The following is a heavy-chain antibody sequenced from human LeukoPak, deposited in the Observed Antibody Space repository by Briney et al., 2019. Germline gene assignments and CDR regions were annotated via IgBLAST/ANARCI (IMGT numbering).Heavy chain of an antibody. CDR2: IYYSGST. J-gene: IGHJ4*02. D-gene: IGHD3-10*01. CDR3: ARGRTYYYGSGTTKYYFDY. CDR1: GGSISSYY. Sequence: PSETLSLTCTVSGGSISSYYWSWIRQPPGKGLEWIGYIYYSGSTNYNPSLKSRVTISVDTSKNQFSLKLSSVTAADTAVYYCARGRTYYYGSGTTKYYFDYWGQGTLVTVSS. V-gene: IGHV4-59*12.